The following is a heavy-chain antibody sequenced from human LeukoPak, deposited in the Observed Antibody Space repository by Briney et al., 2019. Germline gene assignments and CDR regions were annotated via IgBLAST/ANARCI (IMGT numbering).Heavy chain of an antibody. CDR3: ARDFHDFWSGSHAFDI. D-gene: IGHD3-3*01. V-gene: IGHV1-18*01. Sequence: GASVKVSCKASGYTFTSYGISWVRQAPGQGLEWMGWISAYNGNTNYAQKLQRRVTMTTDTSTSTAYMELRSPRSDDTAVYYCARDFHDFWSGSHAFDIWGQGTMVTVSS. CDR2: ISAYNGNT. J-gene: IGHJ3*02. CDR1: GYTFTSYG.